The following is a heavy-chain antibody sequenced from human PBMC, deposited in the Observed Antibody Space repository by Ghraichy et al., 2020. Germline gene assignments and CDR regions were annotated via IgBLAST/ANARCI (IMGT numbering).Heavy chain of an antibody. Sequence: SGPTLVKPTQTLTLTCTFSGFSLTTNGMCVSWIRQPPGKALEWLAVIDWGDDKYYSTSLKTRLTISKDISKNQVVLTMNNMDPVDTATYFCARIRGWDGYNYHFDYWGQGTLVTVPS. V-gene: IGHV2-70*01. J-gene: IGHJ4*02. CDR3: ARIRGWDGYNYHFDY. D-gene: IGHD5-24*01. CDR1: GFSLTTNGMC. CDR2: IDWGDDK.